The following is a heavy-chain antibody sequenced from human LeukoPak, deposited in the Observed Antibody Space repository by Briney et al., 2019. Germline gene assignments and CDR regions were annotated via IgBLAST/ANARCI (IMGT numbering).Heavy chain of an antibody. J-gene: IGHJ6*02. CDR1: GYTFTSYY. D-gene: IGHD2-2*01. Sequence: ASVKVSCTASGYTFTSYYMHWVRQAPGQGLEWMGIINPSGGSTSYAQKFQGRVTMTRDTSTSTVYMELSSLRSEDTAVYYCARDIEDIVVVPAAIRGPGNYYGMDVWGQGTTVTVSS. V-gene: IGHV1-46*01. CDR2: INPSGGST. CDR3: ARDIEDIVVVPAAIRGPGNYYGMDV.